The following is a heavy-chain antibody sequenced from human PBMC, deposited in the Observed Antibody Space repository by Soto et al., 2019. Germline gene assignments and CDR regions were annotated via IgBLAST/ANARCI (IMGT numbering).Heavy chain of an antibody. CDR2: ISAYNGNT. CDR3: ARDVGYGLIDY. J-gene: IGHJ4*02. D-gene: IGHD5-18*01. Sequence: QVQLVQSGAEAKKRGASVKVSCKASGYTFTSYSISWVRQAPGQGLEWMGWISAYNGNTYHARKLQGRVTMTTDTSTSTAYMELRSLRSDDTAVYYCARDVGYGLIDYWGQGTLVTVSS. CDR1: GYTFTSYS. V-gene: IGHV1-18*01.